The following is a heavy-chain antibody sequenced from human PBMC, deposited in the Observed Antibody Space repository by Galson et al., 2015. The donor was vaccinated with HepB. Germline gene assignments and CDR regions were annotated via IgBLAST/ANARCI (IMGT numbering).Heavy chain of an antibody. CDR3: ARRGDNCFPACGFDF. Sequence: PALVKPTQTLTLTCSFSGFSLTTTGVGVGWIRQSPEKALEWLALVYWDDDKRYSPSLRSRLTIVKGASRNQVVLTITNVDPVDAGTYYCARRGDNCFPACGFDFWGQGIQVTVSS. CDR2: VYWDDDK. CDR1: GFSLTTTGVG. J-gene: IGHJ4*02. D-gene: IGHD2-21*01. V-gene: IGHV2-5*02.